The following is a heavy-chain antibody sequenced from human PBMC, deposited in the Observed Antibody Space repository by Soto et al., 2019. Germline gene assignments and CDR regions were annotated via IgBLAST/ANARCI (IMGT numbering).Heavy chain of an antibody. J-gene: IGHJ4*02. D-gene: IGHD3-3*01. CDR2: ISGSGGDT. V-gene: IGHV3-23*01. CDR1: GFTFSSYA. CDR3: AKDPLAYYDYDGY. Sequence: GGSLRLSCAASGFTFSSYAMNWVRQAPGKGLEWVSVISGSGGDTYYADSAKGRFTISRDNSKNTLYLQMNSLRAEDTAVYYCAKDPLAYYDYDGYWGPGTLVTVSS.